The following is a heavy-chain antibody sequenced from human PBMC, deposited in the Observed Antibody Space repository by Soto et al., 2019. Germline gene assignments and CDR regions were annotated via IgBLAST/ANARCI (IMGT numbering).Heavy chain of an antibody. J-gene: IGHJ5*02. Sequence: SETLSLTCTVSGGSISSYYWSWIRQPPGKGLEWIGYIYYSGSTNYNPSLKSRVTISVDTSKNQFSLKLSSVTAADTAVYYCAIGHCSDDTCHNWFDPWGQGTLVTVSS. V-gene: IGHV4-59*01. CDR1: GGSISSYY. D-gene: IGHD2-15*01. CDR2: IYYSGST. CDR3: AIGHCSDDTCHNWFDP.